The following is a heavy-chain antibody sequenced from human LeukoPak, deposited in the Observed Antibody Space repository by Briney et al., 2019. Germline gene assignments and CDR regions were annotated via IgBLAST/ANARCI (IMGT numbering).Heavy chain of an antibody. CDR3: AKVSLYYYDSRGFDY. J-gene: IGHJ4*02. CDR1: GFTFSSYA. Sequence: GGSLRLSSAASGFTFSSYAMSWVRQAPGKGLEWVSAISGSGGSTYYADSVKGRFTISRDNSKNTLYLQMNSLRAEDTAVYYCAKVSLYYYDSRGFDYGGQGPLVTVSS. CDR2: ISGSGGST. D-gene: IGHD3-22*01. V-gene: IGHV3-23*01.